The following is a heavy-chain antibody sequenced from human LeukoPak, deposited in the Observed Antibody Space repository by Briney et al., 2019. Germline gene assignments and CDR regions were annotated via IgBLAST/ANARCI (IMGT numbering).Heavy chain of an antibody. Sequence: SETLSLTCTVSGGSIGSYYWRWIRQPPGKGLEWIGYIYYSGSTNYNPSLKSRVTISLDTSKNQFSMNLISVTAADTAVYYCAREGVAAAGKLDYWGQGTLVTVSS. CDR2: IYYSGST. D-gene: IGHD6-13*01. CDR1: GGSIGSYY. V-gene: IGHV4-59*01. CDR3: AREGVAAAGKLDY. J-gene: IGHJ4*02.